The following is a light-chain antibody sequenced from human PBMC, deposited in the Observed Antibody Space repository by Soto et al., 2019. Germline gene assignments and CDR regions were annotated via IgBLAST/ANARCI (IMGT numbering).Light chain of an antibody. V-gene: IGKV1-39*01. CDR3: QQSYSAPLT. Sequence: DIQMTQSPSSLSASVGDTITITCRASQSITSYLNWYQQKPGKAPKLLIYAAASLQSGVPSRFSGRASETDCTLTINNLQPEDFATYYCQQSYSAPLTFGGGTRVEIK. CDR1: QSITSY. CDR2: AAA. J-gene: IGKJ4*01.